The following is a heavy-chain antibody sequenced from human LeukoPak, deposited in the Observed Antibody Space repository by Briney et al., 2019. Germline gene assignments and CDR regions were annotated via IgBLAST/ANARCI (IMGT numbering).Heavy chain of an antibody. CDR3: ARAGANYYGSGSYYNDAFDI. J-gene: IGHJ3*02. V-gene: IGHV3-48*01. CDR1: GFTFSSYS. CDR2: ISSSSSTI. D-gene: IGHD3-10*01. Sequence: PGGSLRLSCAASGFTFSSYSMNWVRQAPGKGLEWVSYISSSSSTIYYADSVKGRFTISRDNAKNSLYLQTNSLRAEDTAVYYCARAGANYYGSGSYYNDAFDIWGQGTMVTVSS.